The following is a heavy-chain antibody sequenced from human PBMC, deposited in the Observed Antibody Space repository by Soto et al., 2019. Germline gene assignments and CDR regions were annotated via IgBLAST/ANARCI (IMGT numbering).Heavy chain of an antibody. D-gene: IGHD2-2*01. CDR3: ARDCGAVVPAAICYYYGMDV. V-gene: IGHV1-3*01. CDR2: INAGNGNT. CDR1: GYTFTSYA. J-gene: IGHJ6*02. Sequence: ASVKVSCKASGYTFTSYAMHWVRQAPGQRLELMGWINAGNGNTKYSQKFQGRVTITRDTSASTAYMELSSLRSEDTAVYYCARDCGAVVPAAICYYYGMDVWGQGTTVTVSS.